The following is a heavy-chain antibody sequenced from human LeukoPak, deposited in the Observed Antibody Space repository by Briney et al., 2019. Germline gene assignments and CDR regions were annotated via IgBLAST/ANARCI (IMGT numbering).Heavy chain of an antibody. D-gene: IGHD4-17*01. CDR1: GGSISSYY. Sequence: SETLSLTCTVSGGSISSYYWSWIRQPPGKGLEWIGYIYYSGSTNYNPSLKGRVTISVDTSKNQFSLKLSSVTAADTAVYYCARVYGADYYFDYWGQGTLVTVSS. CDR2: IYYSGST. V-gene: IGHV4-59*01. CDR3: ARVYGADYYFDY. J-gene: IGHJ4*02.